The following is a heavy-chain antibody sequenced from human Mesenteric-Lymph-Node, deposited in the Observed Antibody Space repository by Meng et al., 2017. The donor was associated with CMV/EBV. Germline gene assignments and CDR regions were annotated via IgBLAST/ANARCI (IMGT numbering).Heavy chain of an antibody. J-gene: IGHJ4*02. CDR2: INHSGST. D-gene: IGHD3-3*01. Sequence: YYWSWIRQPPGQGLEWIGDINHSGSTNYDPSLKSRVTISVDTSKNQFSLKLSSVTAADTAVYYCARGLSRRVYYDFWSGWGYFDYWGQGTLVTVSS. V-gene: IGHV4-34*01. CDR1: YY. CDR3: ARGLSRRVYYDFWSGWGYFDY.